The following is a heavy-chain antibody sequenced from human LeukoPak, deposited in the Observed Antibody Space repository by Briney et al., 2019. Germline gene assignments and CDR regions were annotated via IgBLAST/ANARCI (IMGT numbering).Heavy chain of an antibody. CDR1: GGTFSSYA. CDR3: ARFSGYSSGWYG. V-gene: IGHV1-69*01. CDR2: IIPIFGTA. Sequence: ASVKVSCKASGGTFSSYAISWVRHAPGQGLEWMGGIIPIFGTANYAQKFQGRVTITADESTSTAYMELSSLRSEDTAVYYCARFSGYSSGWYGWGQGTLVTVSS. J-gene: IGHJ4*02. D-gene: IGHD6-19*01.